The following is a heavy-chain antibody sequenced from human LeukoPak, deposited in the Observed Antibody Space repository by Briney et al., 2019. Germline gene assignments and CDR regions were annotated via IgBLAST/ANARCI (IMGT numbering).Heavy chain of an antibody. CDR2: INWNGGST. J-gene: IGHJ3*02. Sequence: GGSLRLSCVASGFTFDDYDMSWVRQAPGKGLKWVSGINWNGGSTLYTDSVKGRFTISRANAKNSLYLQMNSLRAEDTAVYYCARDLSIKAPLWFGDRSGDAFDIWGQGTMVTVSS. D-gene: IGHD3-10*01. CDR3: ARDLSIKAPLWFGDRSGDAFDI. CDR1: GFTFDDYD. V-gene: IGHV3-20*04.